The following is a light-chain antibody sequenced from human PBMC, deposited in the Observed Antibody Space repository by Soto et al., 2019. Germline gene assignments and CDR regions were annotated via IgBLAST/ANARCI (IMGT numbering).Light chain of an antibody. CDR1: SSDVGGYNY. CDR3: SSYTSSSTRV. Sequence: QSVLTQPASVSGSPGQSITISCTGTSSDVGGYNYVSWYHQHPGKASKLMIYDVSNRPSGVSNRFSGSKSGNTASLTISGLQAEDEADYYCSSYTSSSTRVFGTGTKVTVL. V-gene: IGLV2-14*01. CDR2: DVS. J-gene: IGLJ1*01.